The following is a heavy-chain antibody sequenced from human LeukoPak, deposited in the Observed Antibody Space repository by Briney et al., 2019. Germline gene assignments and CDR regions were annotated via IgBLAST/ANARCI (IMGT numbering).Heavy chain of an antibody. V-gene: IGHV1-69*01. CDR3: TGGLTTVTFYGMDV. CDR1: GGTFSSYA. D-gene: IGHD4-17*01. CDR2: IIPIFGTA. J-gene: IGHJ6*02. Sequence: SVKVSCKASGGTFSSYAISWVRQAPGQGLEWMEGIIPIFGTANYAQKFQGRVTITADESTSTAYMELSSLRSEDTAVYYCTGGLTTVTFYGMDVWGQGTTVTVSS.